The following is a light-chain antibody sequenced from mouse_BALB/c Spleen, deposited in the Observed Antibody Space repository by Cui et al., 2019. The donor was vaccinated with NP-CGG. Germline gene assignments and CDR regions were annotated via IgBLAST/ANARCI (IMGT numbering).Light chain of an antibody. CDR3: TLWYSNHWV. J-gene: IGLJ1*01. CDR2: GTN. V-gene: IGLV1*01. CDR1: TGAVTTSNY. Sequence: QALVTQESALTTSPGETVTLTCRSSTGAVTTSNYANWVQEKPDHLFTGLIGGTNNRVPGVPARFSGSLIGDKAALTITGAQIEDEAIYFCTLWYSNHWVFGGGTKLTVL.